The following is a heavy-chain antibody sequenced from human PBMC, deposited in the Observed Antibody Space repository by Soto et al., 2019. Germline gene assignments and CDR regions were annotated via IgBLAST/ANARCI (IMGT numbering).Heavy chain of an antibody. CDR1: GLTLSNAW. D-gene: IGHD2-8*01. J-gene: IGHJ4*02. CDR3: VTQSPEIVVQLYAGPFSY. V-gene: IGHV3-15*01. CDR2: IKRNSDGGTT. Sequence: EVQLVESGGGLVEPGGSLRLSCAASGLTLSNAWMSWVRQSPGKGLEWVGRIKRNSDGGTTDYAAPVRGRFSISRDDSKNTLFLQMNGLKAEDAAFYYCVTQSPEIVVQLYAGPFSYWGQGTLVTVSS.